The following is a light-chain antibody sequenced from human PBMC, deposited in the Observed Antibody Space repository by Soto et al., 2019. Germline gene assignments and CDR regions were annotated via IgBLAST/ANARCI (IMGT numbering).Light chain of an antibody. CDR1: QSVSNN. J-gene: IGKJ4*01. CDR3: QEYTTWSPLT. V-gene: IGKV3-15*01. Sequence: EIVMTQSPATLSVSPGERATLSCRASQSVSNNLAWYQQKPGQAPRLLIYGASTRATGIPAKFSGSGSGPEFTLTTSGLQSEAFAVYYCQEYTTWSPLTFGGGTKVETK. CDR2: GAS.